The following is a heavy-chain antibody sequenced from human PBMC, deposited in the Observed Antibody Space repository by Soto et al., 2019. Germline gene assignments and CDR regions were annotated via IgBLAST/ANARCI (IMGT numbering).Heavy chain of an antibody. J-gene: IGHJ3*01. V-gene: IGHV3-23*01. Sequence: LRLSCAASGFPCGSYDMTWVRQAPGKVLEWVSTILVDGRTFYVDSVKGRFTISRDNSRNTVYLQMNSLTAGDTALYYCAKATATGGGAFDFCGQGTMVTVSS. CDR3: AKATATGGGAFDF. D-gene: IGHD2-8*02. CDR2: ILVDGRT. CDR1: GFPCGSYD.